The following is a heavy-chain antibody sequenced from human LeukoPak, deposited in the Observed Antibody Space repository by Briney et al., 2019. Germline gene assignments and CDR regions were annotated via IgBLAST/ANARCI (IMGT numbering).Heavy chain of an antibody. CDR1: GDSVSSNSGA. CDR3: ASQGDGWFFDY. V-gene: IGHV6-1*01. CDR2: TYYRSKWVN. D-gene: IGHD6-19*01. Sequence: SQTLSLTCAIYGDSVSSNSGAWNWIRQSPSRGLEWLGRTYYRSKWVNDYEVSVKSRITINSDTSRNQFSLRLNSVTPEDTAVYYCASQGDGWFFDYWGQGILVTVSS. J-gene: IGHJ4*02.